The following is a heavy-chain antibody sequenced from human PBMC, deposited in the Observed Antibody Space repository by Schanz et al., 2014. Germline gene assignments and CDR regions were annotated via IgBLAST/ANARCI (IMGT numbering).Heavy chain of an antibody. CDR1: GFTFNNYG. Sequence: QVQLVESGGGVVRPGRSLRLSCAASGFTFNNYGMHWVRQAPGKGLEWVAVIWYDGTDRDYADSVKGRVTISRDNSKNRLYLQMNNLRAEDPAVYYCAKGAMAARPLLPTDYYFYGTDIWGQGTTVTVSS. J-gene: IGHJ6*02. V-gene: IGHV3-33*06. D-gene: IGHD6-6*01. CDR2: IWYDGTDR. CDR3: AKGAMAARPLLPTDYYFYGTDI.